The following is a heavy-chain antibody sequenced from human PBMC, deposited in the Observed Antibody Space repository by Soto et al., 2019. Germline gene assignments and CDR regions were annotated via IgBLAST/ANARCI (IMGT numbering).Heavy chain of an antibody. Sequence: GGSLRLSCAASGFTFSSYEMNWVRQAPGKGLAWVSYISSSGRTIYYAESVKGRFTISRDNAKNSLYLQMNSLRAEDTAVYYCSYSSGWYAFDIWGQGTMVTVSS. V-gene: IGHV3-48*03. CDR3: SYSSGWYAFDI. J-gene: IGHJ3*02. CDR2: ISSSGRTI. CDR1: GFTFSSYE. D-gene: IGHD6-19*01.